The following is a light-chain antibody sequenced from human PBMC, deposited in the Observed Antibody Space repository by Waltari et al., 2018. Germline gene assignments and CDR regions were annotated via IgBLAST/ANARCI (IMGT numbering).Light chain of an antibody. CDR1: QSISSY. CDR3: LQDYNYPRT. V-gene: IGKV1-6*01. Sequence: IQMTQSPSSLSASVGDRVTITCRASQSISSYLNWYQQKPGKAPKLLIYAASSLQSGVPSRFSGSGSGTDFTLTISSLQPEDFATYYCLQDYNYPRTFGQGTKVDIK. CDR2: AAS. J-gene: IGKJ1*01.